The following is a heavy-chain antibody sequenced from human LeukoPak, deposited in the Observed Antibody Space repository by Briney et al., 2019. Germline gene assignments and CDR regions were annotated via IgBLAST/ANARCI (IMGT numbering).Heavy chain of an antibody. V-gene: IGHV4-38-2*01. J-gene: IGHJ4*02. CDR3: ARRPGYYFDY. CDR1: GYSISSGYY. Sequence: SETLSLTCAVSGYSISSGYYWGWIRQPPGKGLEWIGSIYHSGSTYYNPSLKSRVTISVDTSKNQFPLKLSSVTAADTAVYYCARRPGYYFDYWGQGTLVTVSS. CDR2: IYHSGST.